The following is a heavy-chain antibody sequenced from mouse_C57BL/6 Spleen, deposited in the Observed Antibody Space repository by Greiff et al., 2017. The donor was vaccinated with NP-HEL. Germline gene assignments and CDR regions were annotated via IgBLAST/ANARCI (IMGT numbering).Heavy chain of an antibody. V-gene: IGHV1-72*01. D-gene: IGHD1-1*01. CDR1: GYTFTSYW. Sequence: QVQLQQSGAELVKPGASVKLSCKASGYTFTSYWMHWVKQRPGRGLEWIGRIDPNSGGTKYNEKFKSKATLTVDKPSSTAYMQLSSLTSEDSAVYYCARDYLHYYGSEAWFAYWGQGTLVTVSA. CDR2: IDPNSGGT. CDR3: ARDYLHYYGSEAWFAY. J-gene: IGHJ3*01.